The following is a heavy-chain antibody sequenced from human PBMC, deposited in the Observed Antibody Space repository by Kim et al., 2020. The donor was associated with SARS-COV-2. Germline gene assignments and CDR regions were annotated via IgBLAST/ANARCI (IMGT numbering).Heavy chain of an antibody. J-gene: IGHJ4*02. Sequence: GGSLRLSCAASGFTFSSYEMNWVRQAPGKGLEWVSHISSSGSTIYYADSVEGRFTISRDNAKNSLYLQMNSLRAEDTAVYYCARDDKFGQLERLDYWGQGTLVTVSS. V-gene: IGHV3-48*03. CDR2: ISSSGSTI. CDR3: ARDDKFGQLERLDY. D-gene: IGHD1-1*01. CDR1: GFTFSSYE.